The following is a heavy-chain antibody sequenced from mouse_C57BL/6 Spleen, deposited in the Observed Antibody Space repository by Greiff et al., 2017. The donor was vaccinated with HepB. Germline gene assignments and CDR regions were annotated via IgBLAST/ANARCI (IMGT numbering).Heavy chain of an antibody. Sequence: VQLQQPGAELVRPGSSVKLSCKASGYTFTSYWMHWVKQRPIQGLEWIGNIDPSDSETHYNQKFKDKATLTVDKSSSTAYMQLSSLTSEDSAVYYCARNLITTVVAPYAMDYWGQGTSVTVSS. CDR3: ARNLITTVVAPYAMDY. J-gene: IGHJ4*01. V-gene: IGHV1-52*01. CDR1: GYTFTSYW. D-gene: IGHD1-1*01. CDR2: IDPSDSET.